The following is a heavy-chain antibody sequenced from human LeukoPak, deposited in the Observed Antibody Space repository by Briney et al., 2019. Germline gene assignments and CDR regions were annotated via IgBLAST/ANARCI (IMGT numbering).Heavy chain of an antibody. J-gene: IGHJ6*04. CDR1: GFTFSNYA. Sequence: GGSLRLSCAASGFTFSNYAVHWVRQAPGKGLEWVSSISSSSSYIYYADSVKGRFTISRDNAKNSLYLQMNSLRAEDTAVYYCARVATWSVVVTAPHVWGKGTTVTISS. CDR3: ARVATWSVVVTAPHV. V-gene: IGHV3-21*01. CDR2: ISSSSSYI. D-gene: IGHD2-21*02.